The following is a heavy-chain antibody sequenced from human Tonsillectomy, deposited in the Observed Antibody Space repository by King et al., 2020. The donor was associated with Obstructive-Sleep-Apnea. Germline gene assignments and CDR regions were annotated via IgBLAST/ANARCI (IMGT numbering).Heavy chain of an antibody. Sequence: VQLVESGGGLVKPGGSLRLSCAASGFTFSSYSMKWVRQAPGKGLEWVSSISSSSNYIYYADSVKGRFTISRDSAKNSLYLQMNSLRTDDTAVYYCARGGGPRDGYPPGDYWGKGTLVTVSS. V-gene: IGHV3-21*01. CDR1: GFTFSSYS. CDR3: ARGGGPRDGYPPGDY. D-gene: IGHD5-24*01. CDR2: ISSSSNYI. J-gene: IGHJ4*02.